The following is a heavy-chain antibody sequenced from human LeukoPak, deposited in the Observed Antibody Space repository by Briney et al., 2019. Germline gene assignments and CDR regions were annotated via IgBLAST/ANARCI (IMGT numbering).Heavy chain of an antibody. CDR3: ARGKQLESSGYYFNWFDP. D-gene: IGHD3-22*01. Sequence: PSETLSLTCTVSGGSISSGGYYWSRIRQHPGKGLEWIGYISYSGSTYYNPYNPSLKSRVTISVDTSKNRFSLKLSSVTAADTAVYYCARGKQLESSGYYFNWFDPWGQGTLVTASS. V-gene: IGHV4-31*03. CDR1: GGSISSGGYY. CDR2: ISYSGST. J-gene: IGHJ5*02.